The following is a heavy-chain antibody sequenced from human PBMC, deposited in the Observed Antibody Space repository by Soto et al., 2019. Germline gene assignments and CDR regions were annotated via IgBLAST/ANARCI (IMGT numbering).Heavy chain of an antibody. D-gene: IGHD3-16*01. Sequence: QVQLVQSGAEVKKPGASVKVSCKASGYTFTSYGISWVRQAPGQGLEWMGWISAYNGNANYAQKLQGRVTMTTDTSTSTAYRELRSLRSDDTAVYYCERDAGVSGELYYWGQGTLVTVSS. CDR1: GYTFTSYG. CDR2: ISAYNGNA. V-gene: IGHV1-18*01. J-gene: IGHJ4*02. CDR3: ERDAGVSGELYY.